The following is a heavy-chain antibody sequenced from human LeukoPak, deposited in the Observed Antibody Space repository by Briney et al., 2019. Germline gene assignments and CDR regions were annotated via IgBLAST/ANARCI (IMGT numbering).Heavy chain of an antibody. CDR1: GGSFSGYY. Sequence: SETLSLTCAVYGGSFSGYYWSWIRQPPGKGLEWIGEINHSGSTNYNPSLTSRVTISVDTSKNQFSLKLSSVTAADTAVYYCARAAARLYYYYMDVWGKGTTVTVSS. CDR3: ARAAARLYYYYMDV. D-gene: IGHD6-6*01. J-gene: IGHJ6*03. V-gene: IGHV4-34*01. CDR2: INHSGST.